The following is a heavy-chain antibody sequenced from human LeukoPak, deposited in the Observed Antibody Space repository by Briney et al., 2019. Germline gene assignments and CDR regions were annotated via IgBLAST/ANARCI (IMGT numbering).Heavy chain of an antibody. J-gene: IGHJ4*02. CDR1: GFTFSNHE. V-gene: IGHV3-48*03. D-gene: IGHD2-21*01. CDR2: TSRGGSDI. Sequence: GGSLRLSCVTSGFTFSNHEMNWVRQAPGKGLEWVAYTSRGGSDISYADSAKGRFTISSDITSNTLYLQMNSLRVEDTAVYFCVRARLIRLENFFDYWGQGTLVTVSS. CDR3: VRARLIRLENFFDY.